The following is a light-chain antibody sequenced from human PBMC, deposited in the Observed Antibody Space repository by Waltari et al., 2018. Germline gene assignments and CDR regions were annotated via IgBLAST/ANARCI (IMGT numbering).Light chain of an antibody. CDR1: QSVLYSSNNKNY. CDR2: WAS. V-gene: IGKV4-1*01. Sequence: IVMTQSPDSLAVSLGARATIYRQSSQSVLYSSNNKNYLAWYQQKPGQPPKLLIYWASTRESGVPDRFIGSGSGTDFTLTISSLQAEDVAVYYCQQYDSTPLTFGGGTKVEIK. J-gene: IGKJ4*02. CDR3: QQYDSTPLT.